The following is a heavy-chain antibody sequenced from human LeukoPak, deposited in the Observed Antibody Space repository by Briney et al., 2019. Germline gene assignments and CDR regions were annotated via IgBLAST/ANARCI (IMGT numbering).Heavy chain of an antibody. Sequence: SETLSLTCTVSGGSIGSYYWGWIRQPPGRGPEWIGIINYSGNTYYNPSLKSRVTISVDTSKNQFSLKLSSVTAADTAVYYCARQRDDFWSGYSYYFDYWGQGTLVTVSS. J-gene: IGHJ4*02. V-gene: IGHV4-39*01. CDR1: GGSIGSYY. CDR3: ARQRDDFWSGYSYYFDY. D-gene: IGHD3-3*01. CDR2: INYSGNT.